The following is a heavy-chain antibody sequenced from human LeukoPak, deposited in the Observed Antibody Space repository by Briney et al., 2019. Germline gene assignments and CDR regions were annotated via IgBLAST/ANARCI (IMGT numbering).Heavy chain of an antibody. Sequence: PSETLSLTCTVSGGSISSYYWSWIRQPPGKGLEWIGYIYYSGSTNYNPSLKSRVTISVDTSKNQFSLKLSSVTAADTAVYYCARYGANPTDAFDIWGQGTMVTVSS. CDR3: ARYGANPTDAFDI. CDR2: IYYSGST. CDR1: GGSISSYY. V-gene: IGHV4-59*01. J-gene: IGHJ3*02. D-gene: IGHD4-17*01.